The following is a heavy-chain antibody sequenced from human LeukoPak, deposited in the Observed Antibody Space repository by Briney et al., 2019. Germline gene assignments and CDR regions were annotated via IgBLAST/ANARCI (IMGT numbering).Heavy chain of an antibody. V-gene: IGHV3-23*01. CDR2: ISGSGDTA. Sequence: GGSLRLSCAASGLTFSNYAMSWVRQAPGKGLEWVSAISGSGDTAYYAESVKGRFTISRDNSKNTLYLQMNNLRAEDTAVYYCAKGRAVYCGGDCSNFDYWGQGTLVTVSS. D-gene: IGHD2-21*02. J-gene: IGHJ4*02. CDR1: GLTFSNYA. CDR3: AKGRAVYCGGDCSNFDY.